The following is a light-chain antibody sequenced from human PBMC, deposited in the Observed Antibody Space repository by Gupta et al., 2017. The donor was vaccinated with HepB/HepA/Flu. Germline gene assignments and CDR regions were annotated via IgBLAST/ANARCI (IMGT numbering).Light chain of an antibody. J-gene: IGKJ2*01. Sequence: DIQMTQSPSSLSSALGDTVAITCRASQESNNYIAWFQQTPGKAPKSLIYAASTLQSGVPSMFSCSGYGTDITLTISSLQPEDLATYSCQQSDSYPFTFGEGTKMEIK. CDR1: QESNNY. V-gene: IGKV1-16*01. CDR3: QQSDSYPFT. CDR2: AAS.